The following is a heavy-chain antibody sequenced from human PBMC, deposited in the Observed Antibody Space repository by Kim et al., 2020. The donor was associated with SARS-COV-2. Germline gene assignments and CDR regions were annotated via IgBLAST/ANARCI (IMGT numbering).Heavy chain of an antibody. D-gene: IGHD3-10*01. J-gene: IGHJ6*02. Sequence: SETLSLTCTVSGGSISSSSYYWGWIRQPPGKGLEWIGSIYYSGSTYYNPSLKSRVTISVDTSKNQFSLKLSSVIAADTAVYYCARLLLLWFGDHYYGMDVWGQGTTVTVSS. CDR2: IYYSGST. CDR3: ARLLLLWFGDHYYGMDV. V-gene: IGHV4-39*01. CDR1: GGSISSSSYY.